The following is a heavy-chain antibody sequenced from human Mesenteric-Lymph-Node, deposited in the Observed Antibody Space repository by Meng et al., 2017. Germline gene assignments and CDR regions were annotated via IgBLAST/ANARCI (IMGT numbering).Heavy chain of an antibody. D-gene: IGHD2-15*01. J-gene: IGHJ4*02. Sequence: GESLKISCAASGFTFSSYSMNWVRQAPGKGPEWVSSISSSSSYIYYADSVKGRFTISRDNAKNSLYLQMNSLRAEDTAVYYCARSEDAFDYWGQGTLVTVSS. V-gene: IGHV3-21*01. CDR2: ISSSSSYI. CDR1: GFTFSSYS. CDR3: ARSEDAFDY.